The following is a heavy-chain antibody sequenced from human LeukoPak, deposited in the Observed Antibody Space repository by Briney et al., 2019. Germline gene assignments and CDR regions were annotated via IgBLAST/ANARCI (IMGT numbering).Heavy chain of an antibody. CDR2: ISYDGSNK. J-gene: IGHJ4*02. D-gene: IGHD3-22*01. CDR1: GFTFSSYW. V-gene: IGHV3-30*03. CDR3: ARGGYYYDSNGLDY. Sequence: PGGSLRLSCAASGFTFSSYWMHWVRQAPGKGLEWVAVISYDGSNKYYADSVKGRFTISRDNAKNSLYLQMNSLRDEDTAVYYCARGGYYYDSNGLDYWGQGTLVTVSS.